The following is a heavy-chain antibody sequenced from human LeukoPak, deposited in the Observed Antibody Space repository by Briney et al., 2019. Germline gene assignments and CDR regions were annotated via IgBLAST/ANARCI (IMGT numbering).Heavy chain of an antibody. D-gene: IGHD2-15*01. CDR3: ARDLDIVVVVAATHSGVDY. J-gene: IGHJ4*02. CDR1: GFTFSSYA. V-gene: IGHV3-30-3*01. CDR2: ISYDGSNK. Sequence: GGSLRLSCAASGFTFSSYAMHWVRQAPGKGLEWVAVISYDGSNKYYADSVKGRFTISRDNSKNTLYLQMNSLRAEDTAVYYCARDLDIVVVVAATHSGVDYWGQGTLVTVSS.